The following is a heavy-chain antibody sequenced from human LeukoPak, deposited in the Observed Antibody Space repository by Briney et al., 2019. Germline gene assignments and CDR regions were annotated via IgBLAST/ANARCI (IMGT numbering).Heavy chain of an antibody. D-gene: IGHD2-21*02. Sequence: ASVKVSCKASGYTFTSYGISWVRQAPGQGLEWMGWISTYNGHTNYARKVQGRVTMTTDTSTSTAYMELRSLRSEDTAVYYCASSTEIVVVTSFDYWGQGTLVTVSS. CDR2: ISTYNGHT. J-gene: IGHJ4*02. CDR3: ASSTEIVVVTSFDY. CDR1: GYTFTSYG. V-gene: IGHV1-18*01.